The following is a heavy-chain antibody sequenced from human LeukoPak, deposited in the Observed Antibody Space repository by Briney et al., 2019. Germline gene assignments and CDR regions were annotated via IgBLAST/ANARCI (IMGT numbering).Heavy chain of an antibody. V-gene: IGHV3-7*03. D-gene: IGHD6-6*01. CDR2: INSDGSEG. Sequence: GGSLRLSCAVSGFTFSGFWMSWPRQAPGKGLEWVASINSDGSEGYYADVVKGRFTISRDNAKNSLYLQINSLRAEDTAVYYCARSSYSSSSSVWGQGTMVTVSS. J-gene: IGHJ3*01. CDR3: ARSSYSSSSSV. CDR1: GFTFSGFW.